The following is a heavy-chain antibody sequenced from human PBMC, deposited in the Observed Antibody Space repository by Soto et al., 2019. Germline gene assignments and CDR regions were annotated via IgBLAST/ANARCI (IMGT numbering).Heavy chain of an antibody. CDR3: ARDWSYSGFEDF. CDR2: INQDGSEI. CDR1: GFTFSFYW. V-gene: IGHV3-7*03. J-gene: IGHJ4*02. D-gene: IGHD5-12*01. Sequence: PGGSLRLSCEVSGFTFSFYWMRGVRQAPGKGLEWVANINQDGSEINFVDSVKGRFTISRDNAKNLLYLQMNSLRVEDAAVYYCARDWSYSGFEDFWGQGTQVTVSS.